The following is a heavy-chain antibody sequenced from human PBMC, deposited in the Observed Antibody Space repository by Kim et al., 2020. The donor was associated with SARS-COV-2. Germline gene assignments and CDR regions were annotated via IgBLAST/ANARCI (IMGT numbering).Heavy chain of an antibody. D-gene: IGHD2-15*01. CDR2: IYYSGST. CDR3: AREKVVVDSQGWFDP. CDR1: GGSISSGDYY. Sequence: SETLSLTCTVSGGSISSGDYYWSWIRQPPGKGLEWIGYIYYSGSTYYNPSLKSRVTISVDTSKNQFSLKLSSVTAADTAVYYCAREKVVVDSQGWFDPWGQGTLVTVSS. J-gene: IGHJ5*02. V-gene: IGHV4-30-4*01.